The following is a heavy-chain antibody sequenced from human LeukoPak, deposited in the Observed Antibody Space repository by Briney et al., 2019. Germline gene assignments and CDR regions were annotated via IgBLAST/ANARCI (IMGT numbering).Heavy chain of an antibody. CDR1: XGXXSGYY. J-gene: IGHJ5*01. D-gene: IGHD2-8*02. Sequence: SETXXLTCXVXXGXXSGYYWXWIRQPPGKGLEWIGEISPSGSTNYNPSLKSRVTFSIDTSKNQFSLKLSSVTAADTAIYYCAREPNLVSWGQGTLVTVSS. CDR3: AREPNLVS. V-gene: IGHV4-34*01. CDR2: ISPSGST.